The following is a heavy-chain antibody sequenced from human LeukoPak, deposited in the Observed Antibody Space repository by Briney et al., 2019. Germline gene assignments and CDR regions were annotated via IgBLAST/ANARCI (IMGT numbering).Heavy chain of an antibody. D-gene: IGHD3-3*01. CDR3: ARDFYYDFWSGPRRNWFDP. Sequence: ASVKVSCKTSGYIFASYDMHWVRQAPGQGLEWMGMINPSGGGTIYAQKFQGRVTMTRDMSTTTVYMELSSLRSEDTAVYYCARDFYYDFWSGPRRNWFDPWGQGTLVTDSS. J-gene: IGHJ5*02. CDR2: INPSGGGT. CDR1: GYIFASYD. V-gene: IGHV1-46*01.